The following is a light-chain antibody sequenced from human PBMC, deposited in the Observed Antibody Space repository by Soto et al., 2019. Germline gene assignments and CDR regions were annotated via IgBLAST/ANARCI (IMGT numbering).Light chain of an antibody. V-gene: IGKV3-11*01. J-gene: IGKJ3*01. CDR3: QQRSSWPRT. CDR1: QSVSSY. Sequence: VSTQSRTTPSLSPGETATRTGSASQSVSSYLAWYQQKPGQAPRLLIYDASNRATGVPARFSGSGSGTDFTLTISSLEPEDFAVYYCQQRSSWPRTFGPGTRVDIK. CDR2: DAS.